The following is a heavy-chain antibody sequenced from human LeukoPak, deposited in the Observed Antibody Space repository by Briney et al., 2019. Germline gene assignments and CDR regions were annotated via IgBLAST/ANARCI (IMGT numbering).Heavy chain of an antibody. CDR2: ISAYNGNT. CDR1: GYTFTSYD. J-gene: IGHJ6*03. CDR3: ARAGDIVVVAVAGAGYYYMDV. V-gene: IGHV1-18*01. D-gene: IGHD2-2*01. Sequence: ASVKVSCKASGYTFTSYDINWVRQATGQGLEWMGWISAYNGNTDYAQKLQGRVTMTTDTSTSTAYMELRSLRSDDTAVYYCARAGDIVVVAVAGAGYYYMDVWGKGTTVTVSS.